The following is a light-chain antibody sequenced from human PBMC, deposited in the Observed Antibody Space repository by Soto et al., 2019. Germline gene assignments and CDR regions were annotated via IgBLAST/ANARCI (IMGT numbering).Light chain of an antibody. CDR1: QNINTC. CDR2: KAS. V-gene: IGKV1-5*03. CDR3: QQYNNYFWA. Sequence: IQMTQSPSTVSASVGDRVTITCRASQNINTCLSWYQQKPGKAPKLLILKASSLESGVPSRFSGSGSGTEFTLTISSLQPDDLATYYCQQYNNYFWAFGQGTKVDIK. J-gene: IGKJ1*01.